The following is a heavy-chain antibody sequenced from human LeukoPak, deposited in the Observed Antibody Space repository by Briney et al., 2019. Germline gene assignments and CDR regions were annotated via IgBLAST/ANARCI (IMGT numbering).Heavy chain of an antibody. CDR2: ISGSGGST. V-gene: IGHV3-23*01. Sequence: GGSLRLSCAASGFTFSSYAMSWVRQAPGKGLEWVSAISGSGGSTYYADSVKGRFTISRDNSQNTLYLQMNSLRAEDTAVYYCAKAQSGSRPVYYFDYWGQGTLVTVSS. CDR3: AKAQSGSRPVYYFDY. CDR1: GFTFSSYA. D-gene: IGHD1-26*01. J-gene: IGHJ4*02.